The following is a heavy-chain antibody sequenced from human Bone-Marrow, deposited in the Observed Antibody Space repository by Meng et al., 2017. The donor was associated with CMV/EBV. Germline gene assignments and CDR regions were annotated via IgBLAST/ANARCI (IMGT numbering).Heavy chain of an antibody. V-gene: IGHV3-11*01. D-gene: IGHD3-10*01. CDR2: ISSSGSTI. CDR3: ARASGRGADYYYYGMDV. J-gene: IGHJ6*02. CDR1: GFTFSDYY. Sequence: SCAASGFTFSDYYMSWIRQAPGKGLEWVSYISSSGSTIYYADSVKGRFTISRDNAKNSLYLQMNSLRAEDTAVYYCARASGRGADYYYYGMDVWGQGTTVTVSS.